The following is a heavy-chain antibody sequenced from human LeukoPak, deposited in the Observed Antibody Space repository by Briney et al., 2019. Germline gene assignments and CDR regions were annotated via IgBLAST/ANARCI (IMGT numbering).Heavy chain of an antibody. V-gene: IGHV4-34*01. CDR3: AIEYYYDSSGYSN. Sequence: SETLSLTCAVYGGSFSGYYWSWIRQPPGKGLEWIGEINHSGSTNYNPSLKSRVTISVDTSKNQFSLKLSSVTAADTAVYYCAIEYYYDSSGYSNWGKGTLVTVSS. CDR1: GGSFSGYY. D-gene: IGHD3-22*01. CDR2: INHSGST. J-gene: IGHJ4*02.